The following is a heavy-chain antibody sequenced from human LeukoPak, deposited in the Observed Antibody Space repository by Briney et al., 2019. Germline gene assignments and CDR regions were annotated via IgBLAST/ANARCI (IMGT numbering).Heavy chain of an antibody. CDR3: ARVSVAGTEDYLDY. V-gene: IGHV4-61*02. J-gene: IGHJ4*02. Sequence: SETLSLTCTVSGGSISSGSYYWSWIRQPAGKGLEWIGRIYTSGSTNYNPSLKSRVTISVDTSKNQFSLKLSSVTAADTAVYYCARVSVAGTEDYLDYWGQGTLVTVSS. D-gene: IGHD6-19*01. CDR2: IYTSGST. CDR1: GGSISSGSYY.